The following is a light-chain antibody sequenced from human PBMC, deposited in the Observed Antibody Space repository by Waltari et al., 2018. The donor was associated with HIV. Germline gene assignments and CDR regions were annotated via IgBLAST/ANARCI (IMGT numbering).Light chain of an antibody. CDR1: SSNIGAGYD. V-gene: IGLV1-40*01. CDR2: GNS. CDR3: QSYDSSLSGVV. J-gene: IGLJ2*01. Sequence: QSVLTQPPSVSGAPGQRVTISCTGSSSNIGAGYDVHWYQQLPGTAPKLLIYGNSNRPSGGPDRFSGSKSGTVASLAITGLQAEDEADYYCQSYDSSLSGVVFGGGTKLTVL.